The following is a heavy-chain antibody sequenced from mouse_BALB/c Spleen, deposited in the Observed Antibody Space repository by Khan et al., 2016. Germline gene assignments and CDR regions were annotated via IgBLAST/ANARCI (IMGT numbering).Heavy chain of an antibody. V-gene: IGHV2-6*02. D-gene: IGHD2-3*01. CDR3: ARRDDGGGAMDY. J-gene: IGHJ4*01. CDR1: GFSLTSYG. Sequence: QVQLKESGPGLVAPSQSLSITCTVSGFSLTSYGVHWVRQPPGKGLEWLVVRWSDGSTTYNSALKSRLRISKDNSKSQVFLKMNSLQTDDTAMYYCARRDDGGGAMDYWGQGTSVTVSS. CDR2: RWSDGST.